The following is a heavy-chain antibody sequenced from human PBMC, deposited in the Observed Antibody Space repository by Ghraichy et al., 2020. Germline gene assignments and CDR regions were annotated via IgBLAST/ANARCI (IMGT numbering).Heavy chain of an antibody. CDR3: ARESSGWGLYFDY. J-gene: IGHJ4*02. CDR1: GFTFSDYY. Sequence: GSLRLSCAASGFTFSDYYMSWIRQAPGKGLEWVSYISSSSYTNYADSVKGRFTISRDNAKNSLYLQMNSLRAEDTAVYYCARESSGWGLYFDYWGQGTLVTVSS. D-gene: IGHD6-19*01. V-gene: IGHV3-11*06. CDR2: ISSSSYT.